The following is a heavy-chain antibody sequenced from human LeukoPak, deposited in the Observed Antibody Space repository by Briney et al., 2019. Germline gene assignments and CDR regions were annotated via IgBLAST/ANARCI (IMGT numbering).Heavy chain of an antibody. J-gene: IGHJ4*02. D-gene: IGHD3-22*01. V-gene: IGHV1-2*02. CDR2: INPNSGGT. Sequence: ASVKVSCKASGYTFTGYYMHSVRQAPGQGLEWMGWINPNSGGTNYAQKLQGRATMTRDTSISTDYMELSRLRSDDTAVYYWARDIDYYDSSGYYSPPYFDYWGQGTLVTVSS. CDR1: GYTFTGYY. CDR3: ARDIDYYDSSGYYSPPYFDY.